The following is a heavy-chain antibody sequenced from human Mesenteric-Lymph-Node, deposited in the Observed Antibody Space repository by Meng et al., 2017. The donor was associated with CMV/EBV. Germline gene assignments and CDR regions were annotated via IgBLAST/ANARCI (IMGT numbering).Heavy chain of an antibody. Sequence: TSCYMHWVRQAPGQGLEWMGIIDPSGGSTSYAQKFQGRVTMTRDTSTSTVYMELSSLRSEDTAVYYCARSPYQRLTSYLYYYYGMDVWGQGTTVTVSS. CDR1: TSCY. CDR3: ARSPYQRLTSYLYYYYGMDV. J-gene: IGHJ6*02. V-gene: IGHV1-46*01. CDR2: IDPSGGST. D-gene: IGHD3-16*02.